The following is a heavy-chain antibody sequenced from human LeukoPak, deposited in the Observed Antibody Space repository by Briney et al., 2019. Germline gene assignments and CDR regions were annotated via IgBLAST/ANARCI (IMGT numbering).Heavy chain of an antibody. D-gene: IGHD6-13*01. CDR3: ARDRWSSSSFPY. J-gene: IGHJ4*02. Sequence: ASVKVSCKVSGYTLTELSIHWVRQAPGKGLEWMGGFDPKDGETIYAQKFQVRVTMTEDTSTDTAYMELSSLTSEDTAVYYCARDRWSSSSFPYWGQGTLVTVSS. CDR2: FDPKDGET. V-gene: IGHV1-24*01. CDR1: GYTLTELS.